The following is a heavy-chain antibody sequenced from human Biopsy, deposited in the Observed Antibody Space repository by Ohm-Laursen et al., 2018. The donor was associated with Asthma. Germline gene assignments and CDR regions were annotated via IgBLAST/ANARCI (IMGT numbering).Heavy chain of an antibody. D-gene: IGHD3-3*01. J-gene: IGHJ6*02. V-gene: IGHV4-30-2*01. Sequence: SQTLSLTCPVSGGSINSGGYSWTWIRQPPGKGLEWIGYIYHRDTTYYNPSLKSRVTISKAKPANEFSLKMKSVTAADTAIYYCARGPEWSGLDIWGQGTTVTVSS. CDR3: ARGPEWSGLDI. CDR1: GGSINSGGYS. CDR2: IYHRDTT.